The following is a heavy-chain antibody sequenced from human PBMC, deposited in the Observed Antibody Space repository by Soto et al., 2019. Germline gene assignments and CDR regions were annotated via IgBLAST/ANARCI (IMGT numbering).Heavy chain of an antibody. Sequence: GASVKVSCKASGYTFTSYGISWVRQAPGQGLEWMGWISAYNGNTNYAQKLQGRVTTTTDTSTSTAYMELRSLRSDDTAVYYCARDRDGYNYRDLDYWGQGTLVTVSS. CDR3: ARDRDGYNYRDLDY. CDR2: ISAYNGNT. J-gene: IGHJ4*02. V-gene: IGHV1-18*01. CDR1: GYTFTSYG. D-gene: IGHD5-12*01.